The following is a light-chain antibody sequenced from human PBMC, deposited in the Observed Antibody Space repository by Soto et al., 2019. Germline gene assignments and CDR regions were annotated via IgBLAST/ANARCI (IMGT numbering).Light chain of an antibody. Sequence: DIQMTQSPSTLSASIGDRVTITCRASQSISSWLAWYQQKPGKAPKLLIYMASNLQSGVPSRFSGSGSGTDLTLSISSLQPDDFATYYCQHYNDYSRIFGQGTKVEIK. J-gene: IGKJ1*01. V-gene: IGKV1-5*03. CDR3: QHYNDYSRI. CDR2: MAS. CDR1: QSISSW.